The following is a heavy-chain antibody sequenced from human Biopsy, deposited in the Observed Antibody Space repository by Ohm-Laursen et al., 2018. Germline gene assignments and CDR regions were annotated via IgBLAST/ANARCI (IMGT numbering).Heavy chain of an antibody. J-gene: IGHJ2*01. CDR1: GGSTSSVGYY. CDR2: LYYSGST. D-gene: IGHD3-22*01. V-gene: IGHV4-31*03. Sequence: SETLSLTCSVSGGSTSSVGYYWNWVRQHPGKGLEWIGYLYYSGSTYYNPSLKSRVSISGDTSRNQFSLNLSSVTAADTAIYYCARNRIYDTSGFYYHWYFDLWGRGTLVTVSS. CDR3: ARNRIYDTSGFYYHWYFDL.